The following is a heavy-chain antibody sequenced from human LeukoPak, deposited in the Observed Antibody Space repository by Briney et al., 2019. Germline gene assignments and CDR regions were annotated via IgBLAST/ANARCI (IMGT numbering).Heavy chain of an antibody. Sequence: GGSLRLSCVASGFTFRSYAMSWVRQAPGKGLEWVSVISGSGDSTYYADSVKGRFTISRDNSKSTLYLQMNSLRAGDTAVYYCAKGSNWGFPPGWFDPWGQGTLVTVSS. V-gene: IGHV3-23*01. CDR2: ISGSGDST. CDR1: GFTFRSYA. J-gene: IGHJ5*02. D-gene: IGHD7-27*01. CDR3: AKGSNWGFPPGWFDP.